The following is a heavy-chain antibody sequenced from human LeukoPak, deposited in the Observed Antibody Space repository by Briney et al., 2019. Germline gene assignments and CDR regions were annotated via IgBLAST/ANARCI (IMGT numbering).Heavy chain of an antibody. CDR1: GGSFSGYY. J-gene: IGHJ4*02. D-gene: IGHD6-13*01. Sequence: SETLSLTCAVYGGSFSGYYWSWIRQPPGKGLEWIGEINHSGSTNYNPSPKSRVTISVDTSKNQFSLKLSSVTAADTAVYYCAREGVQQLAPDYWGQGTLVTVSS. V-gene: IGHV4-34*01. CDR2: INHSGST. CDR3: AREGVQQLAPDY.